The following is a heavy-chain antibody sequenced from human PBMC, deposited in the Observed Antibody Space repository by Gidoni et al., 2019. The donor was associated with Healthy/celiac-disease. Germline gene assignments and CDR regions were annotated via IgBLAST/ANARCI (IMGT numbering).Heavy chain of an antibody. CDR3: ARGALGVAAAGNEWFDP. Sequence: QVHLQQWGAGLLKPSETLSFTCAVYGGSFSGYYWSWIRQPPGKGLEWIGEINHSGSTNYNPSLKSRVTISVDTSKNQFSLKLSSVTAADTAVYYCARGALGVAAAGNEWFDPWGQGTLVTVSS. V-gene: IGHV4-34*01. CDR1: GGSFSGYY. J-gene: IGHJ5*02. CDR2: INHSGST. D-gene: IGHD6-13*01.